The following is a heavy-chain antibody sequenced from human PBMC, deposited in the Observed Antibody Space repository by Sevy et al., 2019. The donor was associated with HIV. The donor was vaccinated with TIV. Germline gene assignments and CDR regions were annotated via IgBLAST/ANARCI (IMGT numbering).Heavy chain of an antibody. Sequence: GGSLRLSCAASGFTFSSYWMHWVRQAPGKGLVWVSRINSDGSSTSYAHSVKGRFTISRDNAKNTLYLQMNSLRAEDTAVYYCARGRGGSFSFDYWGQGTLVTVSS. V-gene: IGHV3-74*01. CDR1: GFTFSSYW. D-gene: IGHD2-15*01. CDR3: ARGRGGSFSFDY. CDR2: INSDGSST. J-gene: IGHJ4*02.